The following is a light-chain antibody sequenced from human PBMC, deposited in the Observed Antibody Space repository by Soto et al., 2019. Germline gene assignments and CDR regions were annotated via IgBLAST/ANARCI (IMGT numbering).Light chain of an antibody. Sequence: EIVMTQSPATLSVSPGERATLSCRASQSVSSNLAWYQQKPGQAPRLHIYGASTRATGIPARFSGSGSGTEFTLTISSLQSDAFAVYYCQQYNNWPPITFGKGTRLEIK. CDR1: QSVSSN. J-gene: IGKJ5*01. V-gene: IGKV3-15*01. CDR2: GAS. CDR3: QQYNNWPPIT.